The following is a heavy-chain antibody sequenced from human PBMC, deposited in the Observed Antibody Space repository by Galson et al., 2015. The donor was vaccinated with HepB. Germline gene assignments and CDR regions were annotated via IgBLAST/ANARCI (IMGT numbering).Heavy chain of an antibody. CDR3: ARGGGVRTFDY. D-gene: IGHD3-10*01. J-gene: IGHJ4*02. CDR1: GYTFTSYD. V-gene: IGHV1-8*01. CDR2: MNPNSGNT. Sequence: VKVSCKASGYTFTSYDINWVRQATGQGLEWMGWMNPNSGNTGYAQKFKGRVTMARNTSINTAYMELSSLRSEDTAVYYCARGGGVRTFDYWGQRTLVTVSS.